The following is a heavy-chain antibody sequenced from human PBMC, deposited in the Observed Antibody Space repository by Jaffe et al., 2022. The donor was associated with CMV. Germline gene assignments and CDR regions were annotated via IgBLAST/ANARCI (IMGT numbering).Heavy chain of an antibody. D-gene: IGHD3-16*01. V-gene: IGHV3-23*01. CDR3: AKVSSPSAPRFTFGGGSRYYYYYGLDV. J-gene: IGHJ6*02. CDR2: ISGSGGGT. CDR1: AFTFSTYA. Sequence: EVQLLESGGDLVQPGGSLRVSCAASAFTFSTYAMSWVRQAPGKGLEWVSVISGSGGGTYYADSVKGRFTISRDNSKNTLYLQMNSLRTEDTAVYYCAKVSSPSAPRFTFGGGSRYYYYYGLDVWGQGTTVTVSS.